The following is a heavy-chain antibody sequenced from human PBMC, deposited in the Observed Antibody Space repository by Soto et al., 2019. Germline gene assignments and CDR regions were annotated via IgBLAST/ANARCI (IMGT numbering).Heavy chain of an antibody. Sequence: SVKVSCKASGSTFSGYALSWVRQAPGQALEWMGGIIPMFGTANYAQKFQGRVTITADKSTSTTYMVLRSLRFEDTAVYYCARGFSPLEYRSPAWGEGTPVPVSS. V-gene: IGHV1-69*06. CDR3: ARGFSPLEYRSPA. CDR2: IIPMFGTA. J-gene: IGHJ5*02. CDR1: GSTFSGYA. D-gene: IGHD6-6*01.